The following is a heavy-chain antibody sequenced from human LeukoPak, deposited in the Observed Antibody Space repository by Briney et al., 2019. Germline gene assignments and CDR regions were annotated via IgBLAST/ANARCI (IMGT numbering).Heavy chain of an antibody. CDR1: GGSISSYS. V-gene: IGHV4-59*01. Sequence: SETLSLTCTVSGGSISSYSWSWIRQTPGKGLEWIGYIYYSGSTNFNPSLKSRVTISVDTSKNQFSLKMSSVTAADTAVYFCARGGPPGYYYDYYMDVWGKGTTVTISS. CDR2: IYYSGST. CDR3: ARGGPPGYYYDYYMDV. J-gene: IGHJ6*03.